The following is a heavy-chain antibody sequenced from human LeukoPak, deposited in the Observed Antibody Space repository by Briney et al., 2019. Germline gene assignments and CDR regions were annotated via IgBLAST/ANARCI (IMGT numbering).Heavy chain of an antibody. V-gene: IGHV3-7*01. CDR3: ARNSGSNPFDY. Sequence: GGSLRLSCAASGFTFSSHWLSWVRQAPGKGLEWVASIEQDGSQKYYVDSVRGRFTISRDNAKNSVYLQTNSLRVEDTAVYYCARNSGSNPFDYWGQGTLVTVSS. D-gene: IGHD1-26*01. J-gene: IGHJ4*02. CDR1: GFTFSSHW. CDR2: IEQDGSQK.